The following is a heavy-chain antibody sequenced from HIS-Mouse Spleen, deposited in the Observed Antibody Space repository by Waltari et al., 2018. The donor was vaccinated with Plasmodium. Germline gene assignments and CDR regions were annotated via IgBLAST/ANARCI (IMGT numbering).Heavy chain of an antibody. V-gene: IGHV3-7*01. CDR1: GFTFSGYW. Sequence: EVQLVESGGGLVQPGGSLRLSCAASGFTFSGYWMSWVRQAPGKGLEWVDNRKQDGSEKYYVDSVKGRFTISRDNAKNSLYLQMNSLRAEDTAVYYCASSWYWYFDLWGRGTLVTVSS. D-gene: IGHD6-13*01. J-gene: IGHJ2*01. CDR3: ASSWYWYFDL. CDR2: RKQDGSEK.